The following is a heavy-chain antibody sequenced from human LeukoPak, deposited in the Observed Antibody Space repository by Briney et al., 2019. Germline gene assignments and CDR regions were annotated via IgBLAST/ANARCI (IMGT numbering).Heavy chain of an antibody. CDR1: HCTFTSTW. CDR3: ARLHYPQWLVLLFDY. CDR2: IHPGDSDT. V-gene: IGHV5-51*01. D-gene: IGHD6-19*01. Sequence: GESLLISCQDSHCTFTSTWIAWVRQVPGKGLEWMGIIHPGDSDTRYSPSFEGHVTISADKSTGTAFLQWSSLKASDTAMYFCARLHYPQWLVLLFDYWGQGTLVTVSS. J-gene: IGHJ4*02.